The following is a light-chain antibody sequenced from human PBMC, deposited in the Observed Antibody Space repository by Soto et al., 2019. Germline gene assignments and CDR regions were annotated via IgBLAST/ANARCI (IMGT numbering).Light chain of an antibody. CDR2: AAS. CDR3: QQNYSPPPIT. V-gene: IGKV1-39*01. CDR1: QNIANY. J-gene: IGKJ5*01. Sequence: DIQMTQSPSSLCASVLDICTITFRASQNIANYLNWYQRRPGKAPKLLIYAASSLHIGVPSRFSGGGFGTDFTLTISSLQTEDFATYYCQQNYSPPPITFGQGTRLEIK.